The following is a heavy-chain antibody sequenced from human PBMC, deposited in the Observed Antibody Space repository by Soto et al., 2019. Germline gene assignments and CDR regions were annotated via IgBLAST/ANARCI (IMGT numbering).Heavy chain of an antibody. CDR1: GFTFSSYA. D-gene: IGHD3-10*01. CDR3: ARDLVRGLYPEYFQY. Sequence: PGGSLRLSCAASGFTFSSYAMSWVRQAPGKGLEWASVIYSGGSTYYADSVKGRFTISRDNSKNTLYLQMNSLRAEDTAVYYCARDLVRGLYPEYFQYWGQGTLVTVSS. J-gene: IGHJ1*01. CDR2: IYSGGST. V-gene: IGHV3-66*01.